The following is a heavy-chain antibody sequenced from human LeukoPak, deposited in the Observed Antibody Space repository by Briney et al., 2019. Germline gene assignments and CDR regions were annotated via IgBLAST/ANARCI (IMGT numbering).Heavy chain of an antibody. CDR1: GYTFTSYG. D-gene: IGHD3-22*01. V-gene: IGHV1-18*01. J-gene: IGHJ3*02. CDR3: ARGGAIPYYYDSSDAFDI. CDR2: ISAYNGNT. Sequence: GASVKVSCKASGYTFTSYGISWVRQAPGQGLEWMGWISAYNGNTNYAQKLQGRVTMTTDTSTSTAYMELRSLRSDDTAVYYCARGGAIPYYYDSSDAFDIWGQGTMVTVSS.